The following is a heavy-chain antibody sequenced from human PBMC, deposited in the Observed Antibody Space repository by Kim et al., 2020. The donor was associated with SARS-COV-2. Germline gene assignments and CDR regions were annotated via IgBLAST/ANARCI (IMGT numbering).Heavy chain of an antibody. J-gene: IGHJ3*02. CDR2: ISVFSATI. D-gene: IGHD2-15*01. CDR3: VRDNGLSFDI. Sequence: GGSLRLSCAASGFKLGLYSMNWVRQAPGKGLEWVSHISVFSATIKYADSVKGRFTISRDNTKNSLYLQMNSLRAEDTAVYYCVRDNGLSFDIWGQGTVVT. CDR1: GFKLGLYS. V-gene: IGHV3-48*04.